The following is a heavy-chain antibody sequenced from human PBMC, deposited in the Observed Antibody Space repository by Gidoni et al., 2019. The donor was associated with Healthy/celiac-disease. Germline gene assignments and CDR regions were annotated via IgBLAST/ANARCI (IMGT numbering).Heavy chain of an antibody. J-gene: IGHJ3*02. Sequence: GRFTISRDNSKNTLYLQMNSLRAEDTAVYYCAKDPGVLLWFGELSGTDAFDIWGQGTMVTVSS. V-gene: IGHV3-23*01. CDR3: AKDPGVLLWFGELSGTDAFDI. D-gene: IGHD3-10*01.